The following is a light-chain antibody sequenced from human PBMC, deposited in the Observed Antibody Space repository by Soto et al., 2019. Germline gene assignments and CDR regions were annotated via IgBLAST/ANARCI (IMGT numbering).Light chain of an antibody. J-gene: IGLJ2*01. CDR2: RNN. CDR3: ATWDDSLSGLI. Sequence: QAVVTQPPSASGTPGQRVTISCSGSGSNIGNNYVDWYQQLPGAAPKPLIYRNNQRPAGVPDRVSGSKSGTSASLAISGLRSEDEADYYCATWDDSLSGLIFGGGTKVTVL. V-gene: IGLV1-47*01. CDR1: GSNIGNNY.